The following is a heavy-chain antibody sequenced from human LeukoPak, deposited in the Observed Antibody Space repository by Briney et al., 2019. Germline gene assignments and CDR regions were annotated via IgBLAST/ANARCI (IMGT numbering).Heavy chain of an antibody. CDR2: IYYSGST. Sequence: SETLSLTCTVSGGSISSSSYYWGWIRHPPGKGLEWTGSIYYSGSTYYNPSLKSRVTISVDTSKNQFSLKLSSVTAADTAVYYCARHPHYGSGSYYNGGGWGQGTLVTVSS. CDR1: GGSISSSSYY. J-gene: IGHJ4*02. D-gene: IGHD3-10*01. V-gene: IGHV4-39*01. CDR3: ARHPHYGSGSYYNGGG.